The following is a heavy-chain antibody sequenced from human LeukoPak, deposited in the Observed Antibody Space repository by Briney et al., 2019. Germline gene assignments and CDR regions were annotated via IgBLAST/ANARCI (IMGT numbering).Heavy chain of an antibody. J-gene: IGHJ4*02. CDR2: INAGNGNT. CDR3: VRGLLWFGELSPPGY. CDR1: GYTFTNYA. V-gene: IGHV1-3*01. Sequence: ASVKVSCTASGYTFTNYAIHWVRQAPGQRLEWMGWINAGNGNTKFSQNFQGRVTIARDTAATTAYMDLNSLRSEDTAVYYCVRGLLWFGELSPPGYWGQGTLVTVSS. D-gene: IGHD3-10*01.